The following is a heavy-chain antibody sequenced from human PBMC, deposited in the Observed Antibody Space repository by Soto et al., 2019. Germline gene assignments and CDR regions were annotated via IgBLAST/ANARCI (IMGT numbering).Heavy chain of an antibody. CDR1: DFPFLDFG. V-gene: IGHV3-33*06. Sequence: GGARRLSGSASDFPFLDFGMRSTRHAPRKGVEWVEVIWYCWTHLDYAVSVQGQYTICRDNSKSPQYLQQDSMRPQGPAVYYRAKNHYYYSLMDVWGQGTTVTGSS. CDR3: AKNHYYYSLMDV. CDR2: IWYCWTHL. J-gene: IGHJ6*02.